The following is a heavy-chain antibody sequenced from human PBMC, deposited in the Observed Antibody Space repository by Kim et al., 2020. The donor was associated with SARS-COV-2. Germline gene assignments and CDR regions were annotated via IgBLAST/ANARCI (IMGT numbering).Heavy chain of an antibody. D-gene: IGHD3-22*01. CDR3: TTGYDSSGYYYGGHFDY. J-gene: IGHJ4*02. Sequence: PVKGRFTISRDASTSTLYLQMHSLKPEDTAVYYCTTGYDSSGYYYGGHFDYWGQGTLVTVSS. V-gene: IGHV3-15*01.